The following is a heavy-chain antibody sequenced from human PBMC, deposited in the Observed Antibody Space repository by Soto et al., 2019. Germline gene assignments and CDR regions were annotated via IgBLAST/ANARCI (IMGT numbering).Heavy chain of an antibody. D-gene: IGHD3-3*01. CDR2: INHSGST. CDR3: ARGKPYYDFWSGYRTGRWYLYYYDYMDV. V-gene: IGHV4-34*01. CDR1: GGSFSGYY. Sequence: SETLSLTCAVYGGSFSGYYWSWIRQPPGKGLEWIGEINHSGSTNYNPSLKSRVTISVDTSKNQFSLKLSSVTAADTAVYYCARGKPYYDFWSGYRTGRWYLYYYDYMDVWGKGTTVTVSS. J-gene: IGHJ6*03.